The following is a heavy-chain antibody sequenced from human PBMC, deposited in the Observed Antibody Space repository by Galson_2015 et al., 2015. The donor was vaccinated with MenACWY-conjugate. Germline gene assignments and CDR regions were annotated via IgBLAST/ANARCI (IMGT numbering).Heavy chain of an antibody. CDR1: GFTFSSYG. CDR3: AKARRGRVVGTASPDF. Sequence: SLRLSCAASGFTFSSYGMHWVRQAPGKGLEWVAVISYDGSNKYYADSVKGRFTISRDNSKNTLYLQMNSLRAEDTAVYYCAKARRGRVVGTASPDFRGQGT. V-gene: IGHV3-30*18. CDR2: ISYDGSNK. J-gene: IGHJ4*02. D-gene: IGHD2-21*02.